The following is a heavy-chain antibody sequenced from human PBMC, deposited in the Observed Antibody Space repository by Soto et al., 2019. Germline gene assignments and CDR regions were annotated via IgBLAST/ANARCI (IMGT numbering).Heavy chain of an antibody. Sequence: QVQLQESGPGLVKPSQTLSLTCTVSGGSISSGDYYWSWIRQPPGKGLEWIGYIYYSGTTYYNPSLRSRLTLSVDTSKSQFALKVSSVTAADTAVYYGARVPRRYCSGGSCCSARNFDYWGQGTLVTVSS. V-gene: IGHV4-30-4*01. CDR3: ARVPRRYCSGGSCCSARNFDY. CDR2: IYYSGTT. J-gene: IGHJ4*02. D-gene: IGHD2-15*01. CDR1: GGSISSGDYY.